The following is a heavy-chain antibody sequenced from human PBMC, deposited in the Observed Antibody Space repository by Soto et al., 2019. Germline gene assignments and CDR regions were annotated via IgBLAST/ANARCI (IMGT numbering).Heavy chain of an antibody. CDR2: MDYSGAS. Sequence: PSETLSLTCSVSRGFLNRPDTYCGWIRRPPGKGLEWIGTMDYSGASKYNPSLMSRVTISADTSNNQFSLRLTSVTAADTAGYYCPRRTPLFPSESTTFDSWY. CDR1: RGFLNRPDTY. CDR3: PRRTPLFPSESTTFDSWY. D-gene: IGHD3-10*01. V-gene: IGHV4-39*01. J-gene: IGHJ2*01.